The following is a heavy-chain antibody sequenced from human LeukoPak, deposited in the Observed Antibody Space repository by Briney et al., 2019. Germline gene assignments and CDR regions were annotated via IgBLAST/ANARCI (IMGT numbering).Heavy chain of an antibody. J-gene: IGHJ4*02. Sequence: GGSLRLFCAASGFTFSSYEMNWVRQAPGKGLEWVACIRHDGNTKYYAESVKGRFTISRDNSKNTLYLQMNSLRAEDTAVYYCAKLGGRFSDYYFDYWGQGTPVTVSS. D-gene: IGHD1-26*01. V-gene: IGHV3-30*02. CDR1: GFTFSSYE. CDR3: AKLGGRFSDYYFDY. CDR2: IRHDGNTK.